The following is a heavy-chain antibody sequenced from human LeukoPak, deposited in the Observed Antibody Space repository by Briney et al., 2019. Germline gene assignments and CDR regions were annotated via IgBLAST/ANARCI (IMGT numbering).Heavy chain of an antibody. D-gene: IGHD3-3*01. V-gene: IGHV4-39*01. CDR3: ARHLKKAFGVVIPRPNWFDP. Sequence: PSETLSLTCTVSGGSISSSSYYWGWIRQPPGKGLEWIGSIYYSGSTYYNPSLKSRVTISVYTSKNQFSLKLSSVTAADTAVYYCARHLKKAFGVVIPRPNWFDPWGQGTLVTVSS. J-gene: IGHJ5*02. CDR1: GGSISSSSYY. CDR2: IYYSGST.